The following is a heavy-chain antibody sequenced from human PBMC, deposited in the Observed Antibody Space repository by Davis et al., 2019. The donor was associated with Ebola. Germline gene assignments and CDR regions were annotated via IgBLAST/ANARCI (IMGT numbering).Heavy chain of an antibody. CDR2: ISAYNGNT. J-gene: IGHJ4*02. V-gene: IGHV1-18*04. CDR1: GYTFTSYY. D-gene: IGHD3-22*01. Sequence: AASVKVSCKASGYTFTSYYMHWVRRAPGQGLEWMGWISAYNGNTNYAQKLQGRVTMTRDTSTSTVYMELSSLRSEDTAVYYCARDIYYYDSSGYSDYWGQGTLVTVSS. CDR3: ARDIYYYDSSGYSDY.